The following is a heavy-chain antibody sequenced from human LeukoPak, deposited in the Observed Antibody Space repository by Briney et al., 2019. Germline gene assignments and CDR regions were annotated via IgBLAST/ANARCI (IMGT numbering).Heavy chain of an antibody. CDR1: GGSISSYY. J-gene: IGHJ4*02. CDR3: ARVPARRVVTTPTYFDF. V-gene: IGHV4-4*07. CDR2: IHTSGST. Sequence: PSETLSLTCTVSGGSISSYYWSWIRQPAGKGLEWIGRIHTSGSTNYNPSLKSRVTMSVDTSKNQFSLKLSSVTAADTAVYYCARVPARRVVTTPTYFDFWGQGTLVTVSS. D-gene: IGHD2-21*02.